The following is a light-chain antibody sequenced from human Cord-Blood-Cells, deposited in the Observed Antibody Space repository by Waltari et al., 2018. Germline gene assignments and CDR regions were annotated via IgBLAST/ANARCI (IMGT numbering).Light chain of an antibody. CDR1: QSLLHSNGYNY. CDR3: MQALQTPFT. CDR2: LGS. J-gene: IGKJ3*01. V-gene: IGKV2-28*01. Sequence: IVMTQSPLSLPVTPGEPASISCRSSQSLLHSNGYNYLDWYLQKPGQSPQLLIYLGSNRASGVPDRFSGSGSGTDFTLKINRVEAEYVGVYYCMQALQTPFTFGPGTKVDIK.